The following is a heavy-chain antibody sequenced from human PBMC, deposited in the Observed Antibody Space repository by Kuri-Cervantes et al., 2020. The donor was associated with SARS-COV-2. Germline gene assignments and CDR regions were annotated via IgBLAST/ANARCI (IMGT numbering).Heavy chain of an antibody. CDR3: ARMGWGYCSGGSCHYYYYYMDV. CDR2: IIPIFGTA. V-gene: IGHV1-69*06. CDR1: VGTFSSYA. D-gene: IGHD2-15*01. Sequence: KVYCKASVGTFSSYAISWVRQAPGQGPEWMGGIIPIFGTANYAQKFQGRVTITADKSTSTAYMELSCLRSEDTAVYYCARMGWGYCSGGSCHYYYYYMDVWGKGTTVTVSS. J-gene: IGHJ6*03.